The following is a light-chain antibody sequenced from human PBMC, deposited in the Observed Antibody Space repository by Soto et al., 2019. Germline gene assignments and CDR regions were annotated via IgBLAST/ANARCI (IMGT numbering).Light chain of an antibody. Sequence: EIVMTQSPATLSVSPGERVTLSCRASQSVTSNLAWYQQKPGQAPRLLIYGAFTRATGIPARFSGSGSGTEFTLTISSLQSEDFAVYYCQQYNNCPPITFGQGTRVYIK. V-gene: IGKV3-15*01. J-gene: IGKJ5*01. CDR2: GAF. CDR3: QQYNNCPPIT. CDR1: QSVTSN.